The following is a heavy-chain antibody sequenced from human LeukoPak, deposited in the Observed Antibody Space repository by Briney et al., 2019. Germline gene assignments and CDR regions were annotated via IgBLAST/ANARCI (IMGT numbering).Heavy chain of an antibody. J-gene: IGHJ5*02. CDR1: GFTFSSYN. CDR3: ARDPSGGSSSWFDP. V-gene: IGHV3-21*01. Sequence: GRSLRLSCAASGFTFSSYNMNWVRQAPGKGLEWVSSISSSSSYIYYPDSLKGRFTISRDNAKNSLYLQMNSLRVEDTAVYYCARDPSGGSSSWFDPWGQGTLVTVSS. CDR2: ISSSSSYI. D-gene: IGHD6-6*01.